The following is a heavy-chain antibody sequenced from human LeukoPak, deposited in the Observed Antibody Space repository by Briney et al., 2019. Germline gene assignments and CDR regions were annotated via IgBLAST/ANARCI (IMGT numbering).Heavy chain of an antibody. CDR3: AKDKIVGDGRWDFDH. D-gene: IGHD3-16*01. CDR1: GFTFSSYA. J-gene: IGHJ5*02. CDR2: ISGSGGST. Sequence: GGSLRLSCAASGFTFSSYAMSWVRQAPGKGLEWVSAISGSGGSTYYADSVKGRFTISRDNSKSTLYLQMNSLRVEDTAQYYCAKDKIVGDGRWDFDHWGRGTLVTVSS. V-gene: IGHV3-23*01.